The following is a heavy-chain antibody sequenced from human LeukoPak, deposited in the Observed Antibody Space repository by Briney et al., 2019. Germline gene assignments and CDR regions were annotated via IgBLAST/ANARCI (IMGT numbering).Heavy chain of an antibody. CDR1: GGSISSYY. D-gene: IGHD6-6*01. CDR3: ARAEYSSSSYYFDY. Sequence: SETLSLACTVSGGSISSYYWSWIRQPPGKGLEWIGYIYYSGSTNYNPSLKSRVTISVDTSKNQFSLKLSSVTAADTAVYYCARAEYSSSSYYFDYWGQGTLVTVSS. V-gene: IGHV4-59*01. J-gene: IGHJ4*02. CDR2: IYYSGST.